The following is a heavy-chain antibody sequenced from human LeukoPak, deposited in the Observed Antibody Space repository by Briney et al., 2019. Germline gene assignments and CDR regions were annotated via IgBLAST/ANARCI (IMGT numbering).Heavy chain of an antibody. V-gene: IGHV4-59*01. Sequence: SETLSLTCTVSGGSISSYYWSWIRQPPGKGLEWIGYIYYSGSTNYNPSLKSRVTISVDTSKNQFSLKLSSVTAADTAVYYCARFRDYGDYGYWGQGTLFTVSS. CDR1: GGSISSYY. CDR2: IYYSGST. D-gene: IGHD4-17*01. J-gene: IGHJ4*02. CDR3: ARFRDYGDYGY.